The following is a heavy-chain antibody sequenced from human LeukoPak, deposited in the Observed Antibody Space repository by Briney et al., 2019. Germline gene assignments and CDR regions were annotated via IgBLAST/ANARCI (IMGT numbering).Heavy chain of an antibody. D-gene: IGHD6-6*01. Sequence: PGGSLRLSCAASGFTFSSYWMHWVREVPGKGPVWVSRINGDGSSTSYADSVKGRFTISRDNAKNTLYLQMNSLRVEDTAVYYCARVLAARPFDYWGQGTLVTVSP. CDR2: INGDGSST. CDR3: ARVLAARPFDY. CDR1: GFTFSSYW. V-gene: IGHV3-74*01. J-gene: IGHJ4*02.